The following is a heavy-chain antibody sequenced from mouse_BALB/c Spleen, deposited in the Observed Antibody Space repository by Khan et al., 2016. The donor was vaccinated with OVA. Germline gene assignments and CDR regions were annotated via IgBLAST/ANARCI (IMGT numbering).Heavy chain of an antibody. J-gene: IGHJ2*01. CDR1: GYTFTYSV. D-gene: IGHD2-12*01. V-gene: IGHV1-81*01. Sequence: QVQLQQSGPELVKPGASVKMSCKASGYTFTYSVITWVKQRTGQGLEWIGGIYPGSDNAYYNERFKGKATLTADKSSNTTHMQLSSLTSEDSAVYCGARGDCYDVYFEYWGQGTTLTVSS. CDR3: ARGDCYDVYFEY. CDR2: IYPGSDNA.